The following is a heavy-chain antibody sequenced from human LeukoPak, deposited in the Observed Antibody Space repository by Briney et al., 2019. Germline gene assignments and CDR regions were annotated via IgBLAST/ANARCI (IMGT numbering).Heavy chain of an antibody. V-gene: IGHV3-43*01. CDR3: AKGYRGTAMVRDIDY. D-gene: IGHD5-18*01. CDR1: GFTFDDYT. CDR2: ISWDGGST. Sequence: PGGSLRLSCAASGFTFDDYTMHWVRQAPGKGLEWVSLISWDGGSTYYADSVKGRFTISRDNSKNSLYLQMNSLRTEDTALYYCAKGYRGTAMVRDIDYWGQGTLVTVSS. J-gene: IGHJ4*02.